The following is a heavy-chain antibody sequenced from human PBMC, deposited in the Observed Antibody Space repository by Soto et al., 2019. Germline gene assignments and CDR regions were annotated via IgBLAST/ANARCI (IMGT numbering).Heavy chain of an antibody. D-gene: IGHD3-10*01. Sequence: QVQLVQSGAEMKKPGSSVKVSCQSSGGTFNTYAMNWVRQAPGQGPEWMGDISPMFGAANYAPKVQGRVTITADESTGTSYMQLSSLTSEDTALYFCAREGQVHTPAFVYWGQGTLVTVSS. J-gene: IGHJ4*02. CDR1: GGTFNTYA. V-gene: IGHV1-69*19. CDR2: ISPMFGAA. CDR3: AREGQVHTPAFVY.